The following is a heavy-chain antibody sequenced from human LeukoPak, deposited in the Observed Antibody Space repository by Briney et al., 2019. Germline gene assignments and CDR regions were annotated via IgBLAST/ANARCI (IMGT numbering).Heavy chain of an antibody. CDR1: GGSFSGYY. CDR2: INHSGST. CDR3: ARSTTTLDP. Sequence: SETLSLTCAVYGGSFSGYYWSWIRQPPGKGLEWIGEINHSGSTNYNPSLKSRVTISVDTSKNQFSLKLSSVTAADTAVYYCARSTTTLDPWGQGTLVTVSS. J-gene: IGHJ5*02. D-gene: IGHD4-11*01. V-gene: IGHV4-34*01.